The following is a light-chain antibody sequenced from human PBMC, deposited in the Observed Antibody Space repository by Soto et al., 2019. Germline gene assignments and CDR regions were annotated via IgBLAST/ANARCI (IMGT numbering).Light chain of an antibody. Sequence: VVLAQSPATLSLSPCERATLSCRTSQSVSTYLAWYQQKPGQAPRLLIYDASNRATGIPARFSGSGSATDFTLTISSLEPEDFAVYYCQQRSSWITFGQGTRLEIK. CDR2: DAS. J-gene: IGKJ5*01. CDR3: QQRSSWIT. CDR1: QSVSTY. V-gene: IGKV3-11*01.